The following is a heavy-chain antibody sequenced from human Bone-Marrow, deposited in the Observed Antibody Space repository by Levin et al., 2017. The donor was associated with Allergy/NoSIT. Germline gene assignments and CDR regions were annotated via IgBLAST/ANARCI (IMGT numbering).Heavy chain of an antibody. Sequence: PSETLSLTCTVSDGSISSSSYYWGWIRQPPGKGLEWIGSIYYSGSTYYNPSLKSRLTISLDTSKNQFSLNLNSVTAADTAVYYCARIGYCNAGNCYSVNAFDIWGLGTMVTVSS. CDR3: ARIGYCNAGNCYSVNAFDI. D-gene: IGHD2-15*01. J-gene: IGHJ3*02. V-gene: IGHV4-39*07. CDR2: IYYSGST. CDR1: DGSISSSSYY.